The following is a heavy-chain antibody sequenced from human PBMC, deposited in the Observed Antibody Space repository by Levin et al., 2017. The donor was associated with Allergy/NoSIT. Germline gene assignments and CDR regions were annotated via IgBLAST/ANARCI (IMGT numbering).Heavy chain of an antibody. CDR1: GFPFSTYG. D-gene: IGHD4-17*01. CDR2: ISKDGSRK. Sequence: GESLKISCAASGFPFSTYGMHWVRQAPGKGLEWVAVISKDGSRKFYPDSVEGRFTISRDNSKNTLYMQMNSLRAEDTAVYYCAKERGVIAGDQAIDYWGQGTPVTVSS. CDR3: AKERGVIAGDQAIDY. V-gene: IGHV3-30*18. J-gene: IGHJ4*02.